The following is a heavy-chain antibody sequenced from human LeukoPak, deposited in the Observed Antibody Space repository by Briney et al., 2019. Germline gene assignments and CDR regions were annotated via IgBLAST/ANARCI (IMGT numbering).Heavy chain of an antibody. CDR3: AKSRTTGSASSDY. Sequence: ASVKVSCKASGYTFTSYYIHWVRQAPGQGLEWMGIMNPSDGSTSYAQRFRGRVTMTRDTSTTTVYMEMSNLSSEDTAMYYCAKSRTTGSASSDYWGQGTLVTVSS. CDR2: MNPSDGST. V-gene: IGHV1-46*01. CDR1: GYTFTSYY. D-gene: IGHD2-8*02. J-gene: IGHJ4*02.